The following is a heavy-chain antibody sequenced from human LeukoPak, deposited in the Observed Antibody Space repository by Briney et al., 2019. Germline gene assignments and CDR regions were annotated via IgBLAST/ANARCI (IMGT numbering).Heavy chain of an antibody. CDR2: INTNTGNP. D-gene: IGHD3-10*01. Sequence: ASVKVSCKASGYTFTSYAMNWVRQAPGQGLEWMGWINTNTGNPTYAQGFTGRFVFSLDTSVSTAYLQISSLRAEDTAVYYCARDRVVRGSSYMDVWGKGTTVTVSS. J-gene: IGHJ6*03. CDR1: GYTFTSYA. CDR3: ARDRVVRGSSYMDV. V-gene: IGHV7-4-1*02.